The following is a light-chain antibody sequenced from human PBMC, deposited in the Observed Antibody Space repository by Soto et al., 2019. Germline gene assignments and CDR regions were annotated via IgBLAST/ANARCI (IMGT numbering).Light chain of an antibody. CDR1: LGISSY. CDR2: GVS. Sequence: LTQSPSFLSAFVGDRVTITCRASLGISSYLAWYQQKPGQAPRLLIFGVSNRATGIPDRFSGSGSGTDFTLTISRLEPEDFAVYYCGQFVSAPPRTFGQGTKVEIK. V-gene: IGKV3-20*01. CDR3: GQFVSAPPRT. J-gene: IGKJ1*01.